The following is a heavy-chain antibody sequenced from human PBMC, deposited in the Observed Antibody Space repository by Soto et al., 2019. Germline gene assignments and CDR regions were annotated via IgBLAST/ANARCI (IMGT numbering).Heavy chain of an antibody. J-gene: IGHJ6*02. Sequence: EVQLLESGGGLVQPGGSLRLSCAASGFPFSTSAMNWVRQAPGKGLEWVAIISGSSDAAYYAESVKGRFASSRDNSKNPPYLQMNRLRGEDTAVYYCAKYSGSYPVYNGLRPWGQGTKVTVS. CDR1: GFPFSTSA. V-gene: IGHV3-23*01. CDR2: ISGSSDAA. CDR3: AKYSGSYPVYNGLRP. D-gene: IGHD1-26*01.